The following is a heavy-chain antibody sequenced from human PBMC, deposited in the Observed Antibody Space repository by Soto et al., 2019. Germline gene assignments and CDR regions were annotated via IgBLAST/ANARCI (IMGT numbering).Heavy chain of an antibody. V-gene: IGHV1-69*13. CDR3: ARDHEYSSSSGYYYGMDY. D-gene: IGHD6-6*01. CDR1: GGTFSSYA. CDR2: IIPIFGTA. J-gene: IGHJ6*02. Sequence: ASVKVSCKASGGTFSSYAISWVRQAPGQGLERMGGIIPIFGTANYAQKFQGRVTITADESTSTAYMELSSLRSEDTAVYYCARDHEYSSSSGYYYGMDYCGQGTTVTVSS.